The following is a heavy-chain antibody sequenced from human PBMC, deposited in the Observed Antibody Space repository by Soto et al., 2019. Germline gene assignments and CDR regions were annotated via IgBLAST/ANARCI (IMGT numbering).Heavy chain of an antibody. CDR1: GATFSSYT. V-gene: IGHV1-69*02. Sequence: PPVKVSCKASGATFSSYTISWVRQAPGQGLEWMGRIIPILGIANYAQKFQGRVTMTANTSTSTAYMELSSLRSEDTAVYYCARGSKRLYCDKHGSVFDYWGQGTMVTVSS. CDR3: ARGSKRLYCDKHGSVFDY. CDR2: IIPILGIA. D-gene: IGHD1-26*01. J-gene: IGHJ4*02.